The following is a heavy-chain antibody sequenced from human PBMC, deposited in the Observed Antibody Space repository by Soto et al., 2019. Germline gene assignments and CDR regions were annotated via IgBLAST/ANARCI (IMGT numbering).Heavy chain of an antibody. V-gene: IGHV3-73*01. CDR2: IRSKANSYAT. Sequence: GGSLRLSCAASGFTFSGSAMHWVRQAYGKGLEWVGRIRSKANSYATAYAASVKGRFTISRDDSKNTAYLQMNSLKTEDTAVYYCISTTVTTRYYGMDVWGQGTTVTVSS. CDR1: GFTFSGSA. CDR3: ISTTVTTRYYGMDV. J-gene: IGHJ6*02. D-gene: IGHD4-17*01.